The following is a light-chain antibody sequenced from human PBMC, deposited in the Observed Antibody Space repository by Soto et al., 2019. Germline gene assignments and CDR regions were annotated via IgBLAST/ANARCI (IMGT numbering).Light chain of an antibody. Sequence: DIVLTQSPATLSASPGKRATLPCRASQRVSTNLACYQQKPGQAPRLLISNTSTRATDIPARFSGSGSGTEFTLTISSLQSEDFAVYYCQHYNIWPHMLAFGGGTKVEI. V-gene: IGKV3-15*01. J-gene: IGKJ4*01. CDR3: QHYNIWPHMLA. CDR1: QRVSTN. CDR2: NTS.